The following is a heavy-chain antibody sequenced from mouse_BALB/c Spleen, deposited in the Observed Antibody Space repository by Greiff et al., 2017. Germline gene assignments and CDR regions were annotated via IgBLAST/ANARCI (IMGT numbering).Heavy chain of an antibody. V-gene: IGHV14-3*02. CDR3: ARSRYDVGYYAMDY. D-gene: IGHD2-14*01. Sequence: VQLQQSGAELVKPGASVKLSCTASGFNIKDTYMHWVKQRPEQGLEWIGRIDPANGNTKYDPKFQGKATITADTSSNTAYLQLSSLTSEDTAVYYCARSRYDVGYYAMDYWGQGTSVTVSS. CDR2: IDPANGNT. J-gene: IGHJ4*01. CDR1: GFNIKDTY.